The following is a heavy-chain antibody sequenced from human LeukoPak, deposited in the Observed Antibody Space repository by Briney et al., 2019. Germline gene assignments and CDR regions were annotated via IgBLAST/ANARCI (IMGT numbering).Heavy chain of an antibody. Sequence: GGSLRLSCAAYGFTFSGSAMHWVRQASGKGLEWVGRIRSKANSYATAYAASVKGRFTISRDDSKNTAYLQMNSLKTEDTAVYYCTRSREGSGWSLDYWGQGTLVTVSS. CDR1: GFTFSGSA. CDR2: IRSKANSYAT. V-gene: IGHV3-73*01. CDR3: TRSREGSGWSLDY. J-gene: IGHJ4*02. D-gene: IGHD6-19*01.